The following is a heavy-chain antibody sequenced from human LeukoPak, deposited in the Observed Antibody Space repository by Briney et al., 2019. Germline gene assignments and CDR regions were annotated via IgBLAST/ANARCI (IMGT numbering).Heavy chain of an antibody. V-gene: IGHV4-34*01. CDR3: ASTTTVTLLFDY. CDR1: GGSLSGSY. CDR2: INHSGST. Sequence: SETLSLTCAVSGGSLSGSYWCWVRQPPGQGLEWIGEINHSGSTNYNPSLKSRVTISVDTSKNQFSLKEISETRPETAVYYCASTTTVTLLFDYWGQGTLVTVSS. D-gene: IGHD4-17*01. J-gene: IGHJ4*02.